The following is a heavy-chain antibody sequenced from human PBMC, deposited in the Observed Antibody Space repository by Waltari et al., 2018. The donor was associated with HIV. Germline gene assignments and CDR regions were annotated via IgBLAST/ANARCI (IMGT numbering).Heavy chain of an antibody. D-gene: IGHD5-18*01. V-gene: IGHV1-69*06. J-gene: IGHJ6*02. CDR2: IIPIFGTA. Sequence: QVQLVQSGAEVKKPGSSVKVSCKASGGTFSSYAISWVRQAPGQGLEWMGGIIPIFGTANYAQKFQGRVTITADKSTSTAYMELSSLRSEDTAVYYCARGRYSYGANLGYYYGMDVWGQGTTVTVSS. CDR1: GGTFSSYA. CDR3: ARGRYSYGANLGYYYGMDV.